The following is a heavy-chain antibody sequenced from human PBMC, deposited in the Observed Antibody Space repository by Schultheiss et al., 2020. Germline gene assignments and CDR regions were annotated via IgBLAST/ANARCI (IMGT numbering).Heavy chain of an antibody. CDR3: ASKPYCSSTSCPLSDYYYYGMDV. J-gene: IGHJ6*02. Sequence: SETLSLTCTVSGGSISSYYWSWIRQPPGKGLEWIGYIYYSGSTNYNPSLKSRVTISVDTSKNQFSLKLSSVTAADTAVYYCASKPYCSSTSCPLSDYYYYGMDVWGQGTTVTVS. CDR2: IYYSGST. V-gene: IGHV4-59*01. D-gene: IGHD2-2*01. CDR1: GGSISSYY.